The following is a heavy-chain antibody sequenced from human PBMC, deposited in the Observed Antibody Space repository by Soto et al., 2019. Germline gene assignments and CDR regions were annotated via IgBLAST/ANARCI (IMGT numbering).Heavy chain of an antibody. CDR2: ISPIFGTA. Sequence: QVQLVQSGAEVKKPGSSVKVSCKASGGTFSSYAISWVRQAPGQGLEWMGGISPIFGTANYAQKFQGRVTITADESTSTAYMELSSLRSEDTAVYYCARPRYGGTRYYFDYWGQGTLVTVSS. V-gene: IGHV1-69*12. CDR3: ARPRYGGTRYYFDY. CDR1: GGTFSSYA. D-gene: IGHD4-17*01. J-gene: IGHJ4*02.